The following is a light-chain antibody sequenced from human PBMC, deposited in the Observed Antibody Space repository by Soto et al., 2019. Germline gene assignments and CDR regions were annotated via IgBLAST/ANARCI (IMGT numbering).Light chain of an antibody. J-gene: IGKJ5*01. CDR1: QSVRSN. Sequence: EIVMTQSPATLSVSPGERATLSCGASQSVRSNLAWYQQKPGQAPRLLIYGASTRATGIPARFSGSGSGTEFTLTISSLQSEDFAVYYCQQYSNWPAITFGQGTRLEI. CDR2: GAS. V-gene: IGKV3D-15*01. CDR3: QQYSNWPAIT.